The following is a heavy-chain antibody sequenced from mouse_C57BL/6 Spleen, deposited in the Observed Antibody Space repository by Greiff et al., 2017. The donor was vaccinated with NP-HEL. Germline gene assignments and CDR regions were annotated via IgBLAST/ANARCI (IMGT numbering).Heavy chain of an antibody. Sequence: EVQLVESGPGLVKPSQSLSLTCSVTGYSITSGYYWNWIRQFPGNKLEWMGYISYDGSNNYNPSLKNRISITRDTSKNQFFLKLNSVTTEDTATYYCAREEDYGWFAYWGQGTLVTVSA. CDR2: ISYDGSN. J-gene: IGHJ3*01. CDR1: GYSITSGYY. V-gene: IGHV3-6*01. D-gene: IGHD2-4*01. CDR3: AREEDYGWFAY.